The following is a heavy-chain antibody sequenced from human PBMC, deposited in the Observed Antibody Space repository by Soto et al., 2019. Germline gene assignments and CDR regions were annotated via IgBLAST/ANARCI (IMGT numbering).Heavy chain of an antibody. CDR3: AGGSYDDAGGYVYTRGMYYGYFWLDV. D-gene: IGHD3-16*01. CDR2: IIPNIDAA. J-gene: IGHJ6*02. V-gene: IGHV1-69*05. Sequence: SVKVSCKASGDTFNNYAISWVRQAPGQGLEWVGGIIPNIDAANYAQKFQGRVTITTDTSTSTAYMELTRLTSDDTAVYYCAGGSYDDAGGYVYTRGMYYGYFWLDVWGQGTPVTVSS. CDR1: GDTFNNYA.